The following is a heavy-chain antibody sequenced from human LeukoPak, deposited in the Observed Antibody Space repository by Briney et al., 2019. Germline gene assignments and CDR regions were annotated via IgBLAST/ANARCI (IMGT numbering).Heavy chain of an antibody. CDR2: IIPIFGTA. CDR1: GGTFSSYA. J-gene: IGHJ4*02. V-gene: IGHV1-69*13. CDR3: ARPDEDRGYSYGYNY. D-gene: IGHD5-18*01. Sequence: SVTVSCKASGGTFSSYAISWVRQAPGQGLEWMGGIIPIFGTANYAQKFQGRVTITADESTSTAYMELSSLRSEDTAVYYCARPDEDRGYSYGYNYWGQGTLVTVSS.